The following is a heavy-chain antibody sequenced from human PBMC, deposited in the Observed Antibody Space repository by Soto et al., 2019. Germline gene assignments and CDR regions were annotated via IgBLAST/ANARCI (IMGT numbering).Heavy chain of an antibody. CDR1: GYTFTSYY. Sequence: GASVKVSCKASGYTFTSYYMHWVRQAPGQGLEWMGIINPSDGRTNYAQSFQGGVTMTRDTSTSTVYMELSSLRSEDTAMYYCVRETGYRYYFDYWGQGTLVTVSS. J-gene: IGHJ4*02. CDR2: INPSDGRT. V-gene: IGHV1-46*03. CDR3: VRETGYRYYFDY. D-gene: IGHD5-18*01.